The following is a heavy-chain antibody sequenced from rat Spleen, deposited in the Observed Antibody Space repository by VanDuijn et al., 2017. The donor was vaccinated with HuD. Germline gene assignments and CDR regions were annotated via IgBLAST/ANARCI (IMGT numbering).Heavy chain of an antibody. D-gene: IGHD1-1*01. Sequence: EVQLVETGGGLVQPGRSLKLSCVASGFTFSRYWMYWVRQAPTKGLEWVATISYDGSSTYYRDSVKGRFTISRDNAKSTLYLQMDSLRSEDTATYYCARRGLEWSFDHWGQGVMVTVSS. V-gene: IGHV5-29*01. CDR1: GFTFSRYW. J-gene: IGHJ2*01. CDR3: ARRGLEWSFDH. CDR2: ISYDGSST.